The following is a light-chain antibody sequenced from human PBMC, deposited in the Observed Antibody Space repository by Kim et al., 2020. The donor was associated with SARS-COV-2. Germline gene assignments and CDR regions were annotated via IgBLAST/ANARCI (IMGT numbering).Light chain of an antibody. CDR1: QSLSGN. CDR2: RAS. CDR3: HQYNTWHT. V-gene: IGKV3-15*01. Sequence: SVGPGESATLSCRASQSLSGNLAWYQQKPGQAPRLLIYRASTRAAGVPDRFSGTGSATDFTLTISSLQSEDFALYYCHQYNTWHTFGQGTKVDIK. J-gene: IGKJ2*01.